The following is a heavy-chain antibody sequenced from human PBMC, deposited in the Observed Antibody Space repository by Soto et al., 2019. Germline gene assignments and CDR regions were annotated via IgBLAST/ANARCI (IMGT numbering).Heavy chain of an antibody. D-gene: IGHD6-13*01. V-gene: IGHV4-39*01. CDR1: GGSISSSSYY. CDR3: ARRRGSSSWSHFDY. CDR2: IYYSGST. J-gene: IGHJ4*02. Sequence: QLQLQESGPGLVKPSETLSLTCTVSGGSISSSSYYWGWIRQPPGKGLEWIGSIYYSGSTYYNPSLKSRVTISVDTSKNQFSLKLSSVTAADTAVYYCARRRGSSSWSHFDYWGQGTLVTVSS.